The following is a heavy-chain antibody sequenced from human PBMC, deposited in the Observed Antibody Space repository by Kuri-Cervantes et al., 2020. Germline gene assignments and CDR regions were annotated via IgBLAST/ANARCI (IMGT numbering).Heavy chain of an antibody. J-gene: IGHJ4*02. V-gene: IGHV3-48*02. D-gene: IGHD2-2*01. Sequence: GESLRLTCATSGFTFSSYEMNWVRQAPGKGLEWVSYISSSSSTIYYADSVKGRFTISRDNAKNSLYLQMNSLRDEDTAVYYCARGESDIVVVPAAIHKDYWGQGTLVTVSS. CDR1: GFTFSSYE. CDR3: ARGESDIVVVPAAIHKDY. CDR2: ISSSSSTI.